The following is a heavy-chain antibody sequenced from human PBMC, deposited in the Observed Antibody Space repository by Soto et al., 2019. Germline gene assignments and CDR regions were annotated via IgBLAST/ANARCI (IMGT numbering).Heavy chain of an antibody. V-gene: IGHV1-69*02. CDR3: ASRLSGTGDY. J-gene: IGHJ4*02. CDR2: IIPILGIA. CDR1: GGTFSSYT. D-gene: IGHD2-21*02. Sequence: SVKVYCKASGGTFSSYTISWGRQAPGQGLEWMGRIIPILGIANYAQKFQGRVTITADKSTSTAYMELSSLRSEDTAVYYCASRLSGTGDYWGQGTLVTVSS.